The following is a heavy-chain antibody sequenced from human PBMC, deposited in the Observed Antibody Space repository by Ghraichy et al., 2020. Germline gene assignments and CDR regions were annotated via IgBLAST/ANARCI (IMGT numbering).Heavy chain of an antibody. V-gene: IGHV1-18*01. D-gene: IGHD3-22*01. CDR3: AKMYYYDSSGYYNPFDS. CDR1: GYTFTSHG. J-gene: IGHJ4*02. CDR2: ISAYNGNT. Sequence: ASVKVSCKASGYTFTSHGISWVRQAPGQGLEWMGWISAYNGNTNYAQKLQGRVTMTTDTSTSTAYMELRSLRSDDTAVYYCAKMYYYDSSGYYNPFDSWGQGTLVTVSS.